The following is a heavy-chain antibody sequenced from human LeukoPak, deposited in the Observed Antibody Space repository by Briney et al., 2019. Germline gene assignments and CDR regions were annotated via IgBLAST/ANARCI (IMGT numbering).Heavy chain of an antibody. CDR1: GFTFSSYS. Sequence: GGSLRLSCAASGFTFSSYSMNWVRRAPGKGLEWVSSISSSSSYIYYADSVKGRFTISGDNAKNSLYLQMNSLRAEDTAVYYCARDPVVPAAYGNWFDPWGQGTLVTVSS. J-gene: IGHJ5*02. V-gene: IGHV3-21*01. D-gene: IGHD2-2*01. CDR2: ISSSSSYI. CDR3: ARDPVVPAAYGNWFDP.